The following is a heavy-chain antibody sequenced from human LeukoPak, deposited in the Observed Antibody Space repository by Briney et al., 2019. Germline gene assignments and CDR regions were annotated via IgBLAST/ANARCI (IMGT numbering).Heavy chain of an antibody. V-gene: IGHV4-38-2*02. Sequence: SETLSLTCAVSGYSISNDYYWGWIRQPPGKGLEWIGSIYHSGSTYYNPSLKSRLTISVDTSKNQFSLKVTSVTAADTAVYYCARDVAAAATRKENYYGLDVWGKGTTVTVSP. J-gene: IGHJ6*04. CDR2: IYHSGST. CDR1: GYSISNDYY. D-gene: IGHD6-13*01. CDR3: ARDVAAAATRKENYYGLDV.